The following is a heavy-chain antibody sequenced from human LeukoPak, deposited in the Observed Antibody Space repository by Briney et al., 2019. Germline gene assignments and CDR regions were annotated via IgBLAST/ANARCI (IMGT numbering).Heavy chain of an antibody. CDR3: ARGYCSSTSCYANDY. V-gene: IGHV4-59*08. J-gene: IGHJ4*02. D-gene: IGHD2-2*01. CDR1: GGSINSYY. Sequence: SETLSLTCTVSGGSINSYYWSWIRQPPWKGLEWIGYIYHRGSTNYNSSLKSRVSISVDTSKNQFYLKLSSVTAADTAVYYCARGYCSSTSCYANDYWGQGTLVTVSS. CDR2: IYHRGST.